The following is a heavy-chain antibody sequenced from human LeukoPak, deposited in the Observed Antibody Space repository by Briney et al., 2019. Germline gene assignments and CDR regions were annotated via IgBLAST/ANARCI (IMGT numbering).Heavy chain of an antibody. CDR3: ARAPQIAAAGTGKGFDP. D-gene: IGHD6-13*01. CDR2: INHSGST. J-gene: IGHJ5*02. CDR1: GGSFSGYY. Sequence: PSETLSLTCTVYGGSFSGYYWSWIRQPPGKGLEWIGEINHSGSTNYNPSLKSRVTISVDTSKNQFSLKLSSVTAADTAVYYCARAPQIAAAGTGKGFDPWGQGTLVTVSS. V-gene: IGHV4-34*01.